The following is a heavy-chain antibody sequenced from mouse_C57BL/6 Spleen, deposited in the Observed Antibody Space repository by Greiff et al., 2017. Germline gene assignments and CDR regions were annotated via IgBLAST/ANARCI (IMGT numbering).Heavy chain of an antibody. J-gene: IGHJ2*01. Sequence: QVQLKESGPELVKPGASVKLSCKASGYTFTSYDINWVKQRPGQGLEWIGWIYPRDGSTKYNEKFKGKATLTVDTSSSTAYMELRSLTSEDSAVYFCGGYDYGYWGQGTTLTVSS. CDR3: GGYDYGY. D-gene: IGHD2-4*01. V-gene: IGHV1-85*01. CDR2: IYPRDGST. CDR1: GYTFTSYD.